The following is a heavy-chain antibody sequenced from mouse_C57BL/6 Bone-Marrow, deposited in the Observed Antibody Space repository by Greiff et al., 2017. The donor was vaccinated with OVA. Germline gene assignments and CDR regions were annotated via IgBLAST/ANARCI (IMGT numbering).Heavy chain of an antibody. CDR2: IDPSDSYT. CDR3: AREDYYGSSYVDFAY. V-gene: IGHV1-50*01. CDR1: GYTFTSYW. D-gene: IGHD1-1*01. J-gene: IGHJ3*01. Sequence: QVQLQQSGAELVKPGASVKLSCKASGYTFTSYWMQWVKQRPGQGLEWIGEIDPSDSYTNYNQKFKGKATLTVDTSSSTAYMQLSSLTSEDSAVYYCAREDYYGSSYVDFAYGGQGTLVTVSA.